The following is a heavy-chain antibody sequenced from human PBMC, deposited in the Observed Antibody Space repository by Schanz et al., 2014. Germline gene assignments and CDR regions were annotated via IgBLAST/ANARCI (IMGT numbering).Heavy chain of an antibody. CDR3: ARETTIITGGAFDV. V-gene: IGHV3-23*04. J-gene: IGHJ3*01. Sequence: EVQLVASGGGLVQPGGSLRLSCAASGFSFGTYAMSWVRQAPGKGLLWVSSISGTGGDDTYYADSVKGRFTISRDNSKTTVYLQMNSLRAEDTAVYYCARETTIITGGAFDVWGQGTMVTVSS. CDR1: GFSFGTYA. CDR2: ISGTGGDDT. D-gene: IGHD3-9*01.